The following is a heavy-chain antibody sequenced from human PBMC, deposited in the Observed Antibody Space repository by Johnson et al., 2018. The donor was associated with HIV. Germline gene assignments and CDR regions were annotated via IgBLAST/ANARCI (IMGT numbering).Heavy chain of an antibody. CDR1: GFTFSSFG. V-gene: IGHV3-NL1*01. D-gene: IGHD2/OR15-2a*01. J-gene: IGHJ3*02. Sequence: QVQLVESGGGVVQPGRSLRLSCAASGFTFSSFGMHWVRQAPGKGLEWVSVIYSGGSTYYADSVKGRFTISRDNSKNTLYLQMNSLRAEDTAVYYCAKGLIGAFDIWGQGTMVTVSS. CDR3: AKGLIGAFDI. CDR2: IYSGGST.